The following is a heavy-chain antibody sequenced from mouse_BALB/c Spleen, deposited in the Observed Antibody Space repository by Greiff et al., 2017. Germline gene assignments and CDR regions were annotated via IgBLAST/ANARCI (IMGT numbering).Heavy chain of an antibody. V-gene: IGHV2-4-1*01. CDR3: ARGDYGWDFDV. CDR1: GFSLTSYG. Sequence: QVQLKESGPGLVQPSQSLSITCTVSGFSLTSYGVHWVRQSPGKGLEWLGVIWSGGSTDYNAAFISRLSISKDNSKSQVFFKMNSLQADDTAIYYCARGDYGWDFDVWGAGTTVTVSS. CDR2: IWSGGST. D-gene: IGHD1-1*01. J-gene: IGHJ1*01.